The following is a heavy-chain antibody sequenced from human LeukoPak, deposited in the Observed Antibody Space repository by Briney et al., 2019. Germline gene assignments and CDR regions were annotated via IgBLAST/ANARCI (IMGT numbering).Heavy chain of an antibody. Sequence: SGPTLVKPSETLSLTCTVSGGSVSSGSYYWSWIRQPPGKGLEWIGEINHSGSTNYNPSLKSRVTISVDTSKNQFSLKLSSVTAADTAVYYCARVGPELQYYFDYWGQGTLVTVSS. J-gene: IGHJ4*02. D-gene: IGHD1-14*01. CDR1: GGSVSSGSYY. CDR2: INHSGST. V-gene: IGHV4-39*07. CDR3: ARVGPELQYYFDY.